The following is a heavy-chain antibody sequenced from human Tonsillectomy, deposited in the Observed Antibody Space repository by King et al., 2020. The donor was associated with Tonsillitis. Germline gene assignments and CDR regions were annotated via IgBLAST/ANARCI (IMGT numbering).Heavy chain of an antibody. CDR3: ARGSTAHGDSFDS. Sequence: VQLVESGGGLVQPGGSLRLSCAASGFIFSHYWMHWVRKGPGKGLVWVSRINSDGSRTNYADSVKGRFTISRDSGKNTLDLQMTSLRVEDMGVYYCARGSTAHGDSFDSWGQGTLVTVSS. CDR2: INSDGSRT. CDR1: GFIFSHYW. D-gene: IGHD2-21*01. V-gene: IGHV3-74*01. J-gene: IGHJ4*02.